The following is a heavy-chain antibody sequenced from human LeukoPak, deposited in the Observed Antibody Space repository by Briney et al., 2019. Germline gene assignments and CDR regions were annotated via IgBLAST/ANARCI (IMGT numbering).Heavy chain of an antibody. J-gene: IGHJ4*02. CDR1: GFIFSNAW. Sequence: PGGSLRLSCAASGFIFSNAWLSWVRQAPGKGLEWVGRIKSKTDGGTKDYGAFVKGRFTISRDDSKNMVFLQMNGLKTEDAAVYYCTTVGTAVAGTGGWGQGTPVTVSS. CDR2: IKSKTDGGTK. D-gene: IGHD6-19*01. V-gene: IGHV3-15*01. CDR3: TTVGTAVAGTGG.